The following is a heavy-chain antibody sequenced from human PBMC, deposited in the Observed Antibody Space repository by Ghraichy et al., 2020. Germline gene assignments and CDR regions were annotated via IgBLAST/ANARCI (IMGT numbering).Heavy chain of an antibody. CDR1: GGSFSGYY. V-gene: IGHV4-34*01. D-gene: IGHD3-22*01. CDR2: INHSGST. Sequence: SETLSLTCAVYGGSFSGYYWSWIRQPPGKGLEWIGEINHSGSTNYNPSLKSRVTISVDTSKNQFSLKLSSVTAADTAVYYCARVSHSGYYPKTFDYWGQGTLVTVS. J-gene: IGHJ4*02. CDR3: ARVSHSGYYPKTFDY.